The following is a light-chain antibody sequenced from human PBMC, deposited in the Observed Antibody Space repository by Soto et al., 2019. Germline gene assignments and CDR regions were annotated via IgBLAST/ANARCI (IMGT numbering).Light chain of an antibody. V-gene: IGKV3-11*01. J-gene: IGKJ4*01. Sequence: EIVLTQSPATLSLSPGERATLSCRASQSVSSDLAWYQQKPGQAPRLLIYDASNRATGIPARFSGCGPGTDFTLTISSLEPEDFAVYYCQQRSNWPLTFGGGTKVDIK. CDR3: QQRSNWPLT. CDR2: DAS. CDR1: QSVSSD.